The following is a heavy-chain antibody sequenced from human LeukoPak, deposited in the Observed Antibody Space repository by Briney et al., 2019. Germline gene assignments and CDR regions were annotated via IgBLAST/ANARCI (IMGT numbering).Heavy chain of an antibody. CDR2: IYSGGST. J-gene: IGHJ3*02. Sequence: GGSLRLSCAASGFTVSSNYMSWVRQAPGKGLEWVSVIYSGGSTYYADSVKGGFTISRDNSKNTLYLQMNSLRAEDTAVYYCARDHRGLYYDSSGNDAFDIWGQGTMVTVSS. V-gene: IGHV3-66*01. CDR3: ARDHRGLYYDSSGNDAFDI. CDR1: GFTVSSNY. D-gene: IGHD3-22*01.